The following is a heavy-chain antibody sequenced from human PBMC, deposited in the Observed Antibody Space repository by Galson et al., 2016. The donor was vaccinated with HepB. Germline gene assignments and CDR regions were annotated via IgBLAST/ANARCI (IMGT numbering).Heavy chain of an antibody. CDR1: GFIVNNNY. D-gene: IGHD3-22*01. CDR3: ARDPYYYDIRGYTTGFDV. V-gene: IGHV3-53*01. J-gene: IGHJ3*01. Sequence: SLRLSCAASGFIVNNNYMNWVRQAPGKGLEWVSVIYSDGSTYYADSVKGRFTISGDKYKNMLYLQMNTLRAEDTAVYYCARDPYYYDIRGYTTGFDVWGQGTMVTVSS. CDR2: IYSDGST.